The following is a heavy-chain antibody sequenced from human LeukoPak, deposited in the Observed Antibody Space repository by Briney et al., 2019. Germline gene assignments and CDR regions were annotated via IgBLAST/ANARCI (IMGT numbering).Heavy chain of an antibody. CDR3: ARDGAATSDAFDI. CDR2: TYYRSKWYN. J-gene: IGHJ3*02. Sequence: SQTLSLTCAISGESVSSNTATWNWIRQSPSRGLEWLGRTYYRSKWYNDYAVSVKSRITINPDTSKNQVSLHLNSVTPEDTAVYYCARDGAATSDAFDIWGQGTVVTVSS. CDR1: GESVSSNTAT. D-gene: IGHD3-16*01. V-gene: IGHV6-1*01.